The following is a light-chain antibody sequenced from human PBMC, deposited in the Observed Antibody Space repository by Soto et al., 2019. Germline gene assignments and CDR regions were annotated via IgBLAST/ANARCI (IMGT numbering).Light chain of an antibody. CDR2: EVS. V-gene: IGLV2-8*01. CDR3: NSYTVSVAPYV. Sequence: QSVLTQPPSASGSPGQSVTISCTGTSSDVGKYDYVSWFQHHPGKAPKLIIYEVSKRPSGVPDRFSGSKSGSTASLTVSGLQTEDEADYYCNSYTVSVAPYVFGTGTKVTVL. J-gene: IGLJ1*01. CDR1: SSDVGKYDY.